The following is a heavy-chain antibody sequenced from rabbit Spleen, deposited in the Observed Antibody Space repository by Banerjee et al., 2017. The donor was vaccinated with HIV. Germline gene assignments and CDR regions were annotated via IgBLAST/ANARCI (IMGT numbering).Heavy chain of an antibody. V-gene: IGHV1S45*01. J-gene: IGHJ4*01. CDR3: ARDLASVVGWNFSL. Sequence: QEQLVESGGGLVKPEGSLTLSCKASGFSFSDRDVMCWVRQAPGKGLQWIACITTYTGKPVYATWAKGRFTISRTSSTTVTLQMTSLTAADTATYFCARDLASVVGWNFSLWGPGTLVTVS. CDR2: ITTYTGKP. CDR1: GFSFSDRDV. D-gene: IGHD3-1*01.